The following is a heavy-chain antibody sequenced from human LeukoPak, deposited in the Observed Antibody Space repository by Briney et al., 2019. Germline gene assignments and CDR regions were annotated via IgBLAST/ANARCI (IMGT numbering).Heavy chain of an antibody. D-gene: IGHD6-13*01. CDR3: ARVHSSSSAYFDY. J-gene: IGHJ4*02. CDR1: GGTFSSYA. Sequence: GASVKVSCKASGGTFSSYAISWVRQAPGQGLEWMGGIIPIFGTADYAQKFQGRVTITADESTSTAYMELSSLRSEDTAVYYCARVHSSSSAYFDYWGQGTLVTVSS. V-gene: IGHV1-69*13. CDR2: IIPIFGTA.